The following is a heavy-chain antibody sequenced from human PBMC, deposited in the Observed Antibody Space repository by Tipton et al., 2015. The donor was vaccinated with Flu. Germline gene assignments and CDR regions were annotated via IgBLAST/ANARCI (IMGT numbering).Heavy chain of an antibody. CDR1: GFTFSSYW. Sequence: GSLRLSCAASGFTFSSYWMNWVRLAPGKGLEWVAKIKQDGSEKYYVDSVKGRFTISRDNAKSSLYLQMNSLRAEDTAVYFCAGSSYSSSWFFDYWGQGTLVTVSS. V-gene: IGHV3-7*01. J-gene: IGHJ4*02. CDR2: IKQDGSEK. CDR3: AGSSYSSSWFFDY. D-gene: IGHD6-13*01.